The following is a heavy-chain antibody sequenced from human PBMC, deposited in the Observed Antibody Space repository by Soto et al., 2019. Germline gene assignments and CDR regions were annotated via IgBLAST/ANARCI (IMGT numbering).Heavy chain of an antibody. Sequence: GGSLRLSCAASGFTLSTYAMTWVRQSPGKGLEWVSGVSESGTGTSYADSVRGRFTVSRDNSKNTVYLQMSSLRAEDTATYYCAKGGRRRGSYPPLDYWGQGTLVTVSS. CDR3: AKGGRRRGSYPPLDY. D-gene: IGHD1-26*01. V-gene: IGHV3-23*01. J-gene: IGHJ4*02. CDR1: GFTLSTYA. CDR2: VSESGTGT.